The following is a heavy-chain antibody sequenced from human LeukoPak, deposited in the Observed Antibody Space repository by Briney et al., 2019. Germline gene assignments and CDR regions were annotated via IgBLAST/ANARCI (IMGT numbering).Heavy chain of an antibody. Sequence: ASVKVSCKASGYTFTSYGISWVRQAPGQGLEWMGWISAYNGNTNYAQKLQGTVTMTTDTSTSTAYMELRSLRSDDTAVYYCATSRVGYSGYDYLGDYYYGMDVWGQGTTVTVSS. CDR1: GYTFTSYG. CDR2: ISAYNGNT. V-gene: IGHV1-18*01. CDR3: ATSRVGYSGYDYLGDYYYGMDV. D-gene: IGHD5-12*01. J-gene: IGHJ6*02.